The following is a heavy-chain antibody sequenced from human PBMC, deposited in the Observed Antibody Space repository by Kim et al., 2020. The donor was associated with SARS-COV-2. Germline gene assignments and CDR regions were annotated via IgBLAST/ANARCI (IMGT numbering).Heavy chain of an antibody. D-gene: IGHD2-2*01. V-gene: IGHV3-21*01. CDR2: ISSSSSYI. CDR3: ARGGAGSRFYYYYMDV. J-gene: IGHJ6*03. Sequence: GGSLRLSCAASGFTFSSYSMSWVRQAPGKGLEWVSSISSSSSYIYYADSVKGRFTISRDNAKNSLYLQMNSLRAEDTAVYYCARGGAGSRFYYYYMDVWGKGTTVTVSS. CDR1: GFTFSSYS.